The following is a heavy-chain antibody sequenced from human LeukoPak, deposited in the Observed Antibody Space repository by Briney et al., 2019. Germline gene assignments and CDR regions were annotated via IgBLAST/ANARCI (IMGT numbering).Heavy chain of an antibody. CDR1: GGSINSYY. D-gene: IGHD6-19*01. Sequence: PSETLSLTCTVSGGSINSYYWSWIRQPAGKGLEWIGRIFSSGNTIYNPSLQSRVTMSVDTSKNQSSLKLSSVTAADTAVYYCARVVAGTISLDYWGQGTLVTVSS. CDR3: ARVVAGTISLDY. V-gene: IGHV4-4*07. CDR2: IFSSGNT. J-gene: IGHJ4*02.